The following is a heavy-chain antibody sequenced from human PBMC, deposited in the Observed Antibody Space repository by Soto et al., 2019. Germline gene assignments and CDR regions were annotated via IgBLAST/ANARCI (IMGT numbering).Heavy chain of an antibody. CDR2: ISAYNGNT. J-gene: IGHJ6*02. Sequence: ASVKVSCKASGYTFTSYGISWVRQAPGQGLEWMGWISAYNGNTNYAQKLQGRVTMTTDTSTSTAYMELRSLRSDDTAVYYCARDEGIAVAGTLYYYYGMDVWGQGTTVTVSS. CDR1: GYTFTSYG. CDR3: ARDEGIAVAGTLYYYYGMDV. D-gene: IGHD6-19*01. V-gene: IGHV1-18*01.